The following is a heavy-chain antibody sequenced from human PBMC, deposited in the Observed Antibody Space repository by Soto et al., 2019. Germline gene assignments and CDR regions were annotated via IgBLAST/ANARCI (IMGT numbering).Heavy chain of an antibody. CDR3: ARDALTSPDY. Sequence: GGSLRHSCAGSGFTFSDYYMSWIRQAPGKGLEWVSYISSSSSYTNYADSVKGRFTISRDNAKKSLYLQMNSLRAEDTAVYYCARDALTSPDYWGQGTLVTVSS. J-gene: IGHJ4*02. V-gene: IGHV3-11*05. CDR1: GFTFSDYY. CDR2: ISSSSSYT.